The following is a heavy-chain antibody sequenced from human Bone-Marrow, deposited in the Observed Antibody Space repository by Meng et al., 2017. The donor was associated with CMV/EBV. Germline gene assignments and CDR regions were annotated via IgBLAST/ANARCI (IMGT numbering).Heavy chain of an antibody. J-gene: IGHJ4*02. CDR3: GTDYGGHFLDI. CDR1: GHSLSEVS. Sequence: ASVKVSCKVSGHSLSEVSIDWVRQAPGKGLEWMGGSDPEDSEIIYAQKFQGRVTMTEDTSTDTAYMKLGSLRSEDTAVYYCGTDYGGHFLDIWGRGTLVTVSS. V-gene: IGHV1-24*01. CDR2: SDPEDSEI. D-gene: IGHD4-23*01.